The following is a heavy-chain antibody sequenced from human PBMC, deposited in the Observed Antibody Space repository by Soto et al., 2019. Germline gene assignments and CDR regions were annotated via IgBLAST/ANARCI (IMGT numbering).Heavy chain of an antibody. J-gene: IGHJ3*02. Sequence: GESLKISCKGSGYSFTSYWIGWVRQMPGKGLEWMGIIYPGDSDTRYSPSFQGQVTISADKSISTAYLQWSSLKASDTAMYYCASSYCGGDRYDPKVAFHIWGQGTMVTGS. CDR1: GYSFTSYW. CDR2: IYPGDSDT. CDR3: ASSYCGGDRYDPKVAFHI. D-gene: IGHD2-21*01. V-gene: IGHV5-51*01.